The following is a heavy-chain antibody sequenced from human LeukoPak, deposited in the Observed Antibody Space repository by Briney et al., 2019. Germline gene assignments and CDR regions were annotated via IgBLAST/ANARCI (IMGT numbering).Heavy chain of an antibody. CDR3: ARLQYCSGTSCYWFDP. CDR2: IYHTGST. D-gene: IGHD2-2*01. Sequence: SETLSLTCDVSGGSISSGLYSWGWVRQPLGTGLEWIGYIYHTGSTYYNPSLKSRVTISVDTSKNQFSLRLSSVTAADTAVYYCARLQYCSGTSCYWFDPWGQGTLVTVSS. J-gene: IGHJ5*02. V-gene: IGHV4-30-2*01. CDR1: GGSISSGLYS.